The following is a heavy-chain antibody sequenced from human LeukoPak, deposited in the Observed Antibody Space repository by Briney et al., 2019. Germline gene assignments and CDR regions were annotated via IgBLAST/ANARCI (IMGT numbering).Heavy chain of an antibody. V-gene: IGHV3-21*01. CDR3: ARDARRYYGSGSYYGY. CDR2: ISSSSSYI. Sequence: PGGSLRLSCAASGFTFSSYSMNWVRQAPGKGLEWVSSISSSSSYIYYADSVKGRFTISRDNAKNSLYLQMNSLRAEDTAVYYCARDARRYYGSGSYYGYWGQGTLVTVSS. D-gene: IGHD3-10*01. CDR1: GFTFSSYS. J-gene: IGHJ4*02.